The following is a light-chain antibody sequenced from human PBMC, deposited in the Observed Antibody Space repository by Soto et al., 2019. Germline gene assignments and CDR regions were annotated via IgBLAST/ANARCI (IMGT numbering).Light chain of an antibody. CDR1: QSVSTN. V-gene: IGKV3-15*01. J-gene: IGKJ1*01. CDR2: GAS. Sequence: EIVLTQSPATLSVSPVERATLSCRASQSVSTNLAWYQQKPGQAPRLLIYGASTRAPGIPTRFSGSGSGTGFTLTISSLQSEDFAVYYCQQYYDWPRTFGQGTKVDIK. CDR3: QQYYDWPRT.